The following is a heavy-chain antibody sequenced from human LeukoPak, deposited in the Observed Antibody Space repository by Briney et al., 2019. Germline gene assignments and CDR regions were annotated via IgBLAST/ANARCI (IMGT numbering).Heavy chain of an antibody. CDR2: ISSSGTTI. V-gene: IGHV3-48*04. CDR1: GFTFSSYS. J-gene: IGHJ4*02. D-gene: IGHD6-6*01. Sequence: PGGSLRLSCAASGFTFSSYSMNWVRQAPGKGLEWVSYISSSGTTIYYTDSVKGRFTISRDNAKNSLYLQMNSLRAEDTAVYYCARHRGKAARLFDYWGQGTLVTVSS. CDR3: ARHRGKAARLFDY.